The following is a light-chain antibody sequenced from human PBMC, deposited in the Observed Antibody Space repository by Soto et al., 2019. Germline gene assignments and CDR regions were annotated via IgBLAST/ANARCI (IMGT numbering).Light chain of an antibody. CDR2: RND. V-gene: IGLV1-44*01. CDR1: SSNIGDNT. CDR3: AVWDDSLDGVL. Sequence: QPVLTQPPSASGTPGQRVTISCSGSSSNIGDNTVNWYQQLPGTAPKLLIYRNDQRPPGVPDRFSGSKSGTSGSLGISGLQSEDEADYYCAVWDDSLDGVLFGGGTKLTVL. J-gene: IGLJ2*01.